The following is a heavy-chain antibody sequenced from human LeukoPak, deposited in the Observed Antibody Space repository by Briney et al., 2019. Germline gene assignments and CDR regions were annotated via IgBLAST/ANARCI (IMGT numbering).Heavy chain of an antibody. CDR1: GFTFSSYS. V-gene: IGHV3-21*01. CDR2: ISSISSYI. D-gene: IGHD6-13*01. Sequence: PGGSLRLSCAASGFTFSSYSMNWVRQASGKGLEWVSSISSISSYIYYADSVKGRFTISRDNAKNSLYLQMNSLRAEDTAVYYCARGVIVAAAGTEYFQHWGQGTLVTVSS. J-gene: IGHJ1*01. CDR3: ARGVIVAAAGTEYFQH.